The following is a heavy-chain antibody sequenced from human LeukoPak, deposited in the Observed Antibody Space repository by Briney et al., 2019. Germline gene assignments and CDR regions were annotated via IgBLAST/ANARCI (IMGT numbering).Heavy chain of an antibody. CDR2: IKQDGSEK. V-gene: IGHV3-7*01. CDR3: ARDPGWDCSGGSCYLDY. J-gene: IGHJ4*02. D-gene: IGHD2-15*01. CDR1: GFTFSSYW. Sequence: GGALILSCAAAGFTFSSYWMIWVRQAPGKELEGVANIKQDGSEKYYVDSVKGRFTISRDNAKNSLYLQMNSLRAEDTAVYYCARDPGWDCSGGSCYLDYWGQGTLVTVSS.